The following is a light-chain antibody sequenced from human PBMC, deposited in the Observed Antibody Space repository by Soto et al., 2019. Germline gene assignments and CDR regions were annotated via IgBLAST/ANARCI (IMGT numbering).Light chain of an antibody. CDR3: TSFTSSNTWV. J-gene: IGLJ3*02. CDR2: EVS. CDR1: SSDIGAYNF. V-gene: IGLV2-14*01. Sequence: QSALTQPASVSGSPGQSITISCTGTSSDIGAYNFVSWFQHHPGKAPTLMIYEVSNRPSGVSDRFSGSKSDNTASLTISGLQAEDEADYYCTSFTSSNTWVFGGGTKLTVL.